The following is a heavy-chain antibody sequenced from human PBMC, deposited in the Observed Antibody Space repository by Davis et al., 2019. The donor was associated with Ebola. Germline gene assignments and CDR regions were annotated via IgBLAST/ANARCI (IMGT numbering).Heavy chain of an antibody. Sequence: ASVKVSCKASGYTFTDYYIHWVRQAPGQGLEWMGWIHPKTGDTNHAQKFRGRVNLTRDTSTSTAYMELNRLISDDTAVYYCARRINVVQGVIWWFDPWGQGTLVTVSS. J-gene: IGHJ5*02. CDR2: IHPKTGDT. D-gene: IGHD3-10*01. V-gene: IGHV1-2*02. CDR3: ARRINVVQGVIWWFDP. CDR1: GYTFTDYY.